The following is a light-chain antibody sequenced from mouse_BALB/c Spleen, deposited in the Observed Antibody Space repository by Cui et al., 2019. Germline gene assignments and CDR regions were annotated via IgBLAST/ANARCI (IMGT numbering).Light chain of an antibody. V-gene: IGKV6-15*01. Sequence: DIVMTQSPKFMSTSVGDRVSVTCKASQNVGTNVAWYQQKPGQSPKALIYSASYRYSGVPDRFTGSGSGTDFTLTISNVQSEDLAEYFCQQYNSDSSWTFGGGTKLEIK. CDR1: QNVGTN. J-gene: IGKJ1*01. CDR3: QQYNSDSSWT. CDR2: SAS.